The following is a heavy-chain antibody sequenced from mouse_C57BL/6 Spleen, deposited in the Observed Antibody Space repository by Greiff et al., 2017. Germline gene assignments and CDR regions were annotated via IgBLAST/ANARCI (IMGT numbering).Heavy chain of an antibody. Sequence: EVKLQESGEGLVKPGGSLKLSCAASGFTFSSYAMSWVRQTPEKRLEWVAYISSGGDYIYYADTVKGRFTISRDNARNTLYLQMSSLKSEDTAMYYCTRDGTTVVGRYYFDYWGQGTTLTVSS. CDR2: ISSGGDYI. CDR1: GFTFSSYA. V-gene: IGHV5-9-1*02. J-gene: IGHJ2*01. CDR3: TRDGTTVVGRYYFDY. D-gene: IGHD1-1*01.